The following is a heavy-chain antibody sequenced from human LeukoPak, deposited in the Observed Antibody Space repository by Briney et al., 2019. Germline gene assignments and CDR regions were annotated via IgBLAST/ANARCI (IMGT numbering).Heavy chain of an antibody. V-gene: IGHV4-38-2*02. CDR2: FYHSGNT. J-gene: IGHJ4*02. Sequence: SETLSLTCTVSGYSISSVHYWGWIRQPPGKGLEWIGTFYHSGNTYYNPSLKSRVTISVDTSKNQFSLRLSSVTASDTAVYYCASTAGFLGDYWGQGTLVTVSS. CDR3: ASTAGFLGDY. D-gene: IGHD3-3*01. CDR1: GYSISSVHY.